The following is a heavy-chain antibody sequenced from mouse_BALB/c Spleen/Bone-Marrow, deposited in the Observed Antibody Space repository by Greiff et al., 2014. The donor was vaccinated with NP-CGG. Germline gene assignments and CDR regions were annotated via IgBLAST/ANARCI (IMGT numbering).Heavy chain of an antibody. CDR2: IYPGDGDT. CDR1: GYTFTSYW. Sequence: VQLQQSGAELARPGASVKLSCKASGYTFTSYWMQWVKQRPGQGLEWIGAIYPGDGDTGYTQKFKGKATLTADKSSTTAYMQLSSSTSEDSAVYYCARNFPFDYWGQGTTLTVSS. CDR3: ARNFPFDY. J-gene: IGHJ2*01. V-gene: IGHV1-87*01.